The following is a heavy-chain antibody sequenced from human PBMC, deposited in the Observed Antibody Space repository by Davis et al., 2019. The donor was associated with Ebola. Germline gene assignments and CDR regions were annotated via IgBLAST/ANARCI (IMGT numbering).Heavy chain of an antibody. Sequence: SETLSLTCTVSGGSISSYYWSWIRQPPGKGLEWIGYIYYSGSTNYNPSLKSRVTISVDKSKNQFSLKLSSVTAADTAVYYCARDEWLVRGNFDYWGQGTLVTVSS. CDR3: ARDEWLVRGNFDY. V-gene: IGHV4-59*12. CDR1: GGSISSYY. D-gene: IGHD6-19*01. CDR2: IYYSGST. J-gene: IGHJ4*02.